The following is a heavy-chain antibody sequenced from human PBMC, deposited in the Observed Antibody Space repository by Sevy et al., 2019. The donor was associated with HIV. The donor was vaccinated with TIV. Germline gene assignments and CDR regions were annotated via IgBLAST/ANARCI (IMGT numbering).Heavy chain of an antibody. J-gene: IGHJ3*02. D-gene: IGHD4-17*01. CDR3: ARDGGTLTTPGAFDI. V-gene: IGHV4-30-2*01. CDR2: IYHSGNT. CDR1: GSSISSGAYS. Sequence: SETLSLTCAVSGSSISSGAYSWNWIRQPPGQGLEWIGYIYHSGNTYYNPSLKSRLTISVDRSKNLFSLNLSSMTAADTAVYYCARDGGTLTTPGAFDIWGQGTLVTVSS.